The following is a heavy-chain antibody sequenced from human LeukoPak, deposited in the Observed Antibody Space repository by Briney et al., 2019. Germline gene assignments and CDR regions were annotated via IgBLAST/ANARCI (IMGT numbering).Heavy chain of an antibody. J-gene: IGHJ4*02. CDR1: GFTVSSNY. CDR2: ICSGGST. D-gene: IGHD3-22*01. V-gene: IGHV3-66*01. CDR3: ASGTTMIVVGNFDY. Sequence: GGSLRLSCAASGFTVSSNYMSWVRQAPGKGLEWVSVICSGGSTYYADSVKGRFTISRDNSKNTLYLQMNSLRAEDTAVYYCASGTTMIVVGNFDYWGQGTLVTVSS.